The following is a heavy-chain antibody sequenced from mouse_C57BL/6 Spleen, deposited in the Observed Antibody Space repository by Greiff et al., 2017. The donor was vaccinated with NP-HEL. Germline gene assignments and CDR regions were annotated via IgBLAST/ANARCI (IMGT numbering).Heavy chain of an antibody. V-gene: IGHV3-6*01. Sequence: EVQLVESGPGLVKPSQSLSLTCSVTGYSITSGYYWNWIRQFPGNKLEWMGYISYDGSNNYNPSLKNRISITRDTSKNQFYLKLNSVTTEDTATYYCARGGDYEDYFDYWGQGTTLTVSS. CDR1: GYSITSGYY. CDR3: ARGGDYEDYFDY. J-gene: IGHJ2*01. CDR2: ISYDGSN. D-gene: IGHD2-4*01.